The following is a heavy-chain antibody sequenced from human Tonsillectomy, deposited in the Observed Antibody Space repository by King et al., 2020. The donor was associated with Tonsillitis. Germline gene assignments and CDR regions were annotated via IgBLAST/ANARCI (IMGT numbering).Heavy chain of an antibody. CDR3: ARSLXXGGSNHYMDV. J-gene: IGHJ6*03. D-gene: IGHD1-26*01. Sequence: VQLQQWGAGLLKPSETLSLTCAVYGGSFSDYHWSWIRQPPGKGLEWIGEINHSGSTNYNPSLKSRVTIAVVTSKNQFSLKLSSVTAADTAVFYCARSLXXGGSNHYMDVWGXGTTVTVSS. V-gene: IGHV4-34*01. CDR1: GGSFSDYH. CDR2: INHSGST.